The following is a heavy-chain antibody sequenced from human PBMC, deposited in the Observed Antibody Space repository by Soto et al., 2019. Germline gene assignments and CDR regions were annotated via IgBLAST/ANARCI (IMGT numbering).Heavy chain of an antibody. V-gene: IGHV3-30-3*01. CDR2: ISYDGSNK. D-gene: IGHD5-12*01. Sequence: PGGSLRLSCAASGFTFSSYAMHWVRQAPGKGLEWVAVISYDGSNKYYADSVKGRFTISRDNSKNTLYLQMNSLRAEDTAVYYCARDNRRWLQPPYFDYWGQGTLVTVSS. CDR3: ARDNRRWLQPPYFDY. J-gene: IGHJ4*02. CDR1: GFTFSSYA.